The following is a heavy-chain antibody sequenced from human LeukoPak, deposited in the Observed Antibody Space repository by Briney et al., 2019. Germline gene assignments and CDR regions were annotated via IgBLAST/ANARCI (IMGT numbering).Heavy chain of an antibody. D-gene: IGHD3-3*01. CDR2: ISRSGSTI. Sequence: GGSLRLSCAAAGFTFSDYYMRWVRQAPGKGLGWVSYISRSGSTIYYADSVKGRFTISRDNAKNSLYLQMNSLRAEDTAVYYCARGDDFWSGYTLNWFDPWGQGTLVTVSS. CDR1: GFTFSDYY. V-gene: IGHV3-11*01. CDR3: ARGDDFWSGYTLNWFDP. J-gene: IGHJ5*02.